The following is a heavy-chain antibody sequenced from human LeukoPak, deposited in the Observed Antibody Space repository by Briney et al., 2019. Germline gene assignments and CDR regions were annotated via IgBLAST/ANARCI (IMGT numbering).Heavy chain of an antibody. V-gene: IGHV4-34*01. CDR2: INHSGST. J-gene: IGHJ4*02. Sequence: KSSETLSLTCAVYGGSFSGYYWSWIRQPPGKGLEWIGEINHSGSTNYNPSPKSRVTISVDTSKNQFSLELSSVTAADTAVYYCARVSGDYVFDYWGQGTLVTVSS. CDR1: GGSFSGYY. CDR3: ARVSGDYVFDY. D-gene: IGHD4-17*01.